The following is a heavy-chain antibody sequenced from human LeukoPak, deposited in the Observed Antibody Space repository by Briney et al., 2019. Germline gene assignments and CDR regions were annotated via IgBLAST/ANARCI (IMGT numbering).Heavy chain of an antibody. J-gene: IGHJ4*02. Sequence: PSETLSLTCAVYGGSFSGYYWSWIRQPPGKGLEWIGEINHSGSTNYNPSLKSRVTISVDTSKNQFSLKLSSVTAADTAVYYCASNSGYSSGWYDVWGQGTLVTVSS. CDR3: ASNSGYSSGWYDV. CDR2: INHSGST. V-gene: IGHV4-34*01. D-gene: IGHD6-19*01. CDR1: GGSFSGYY.